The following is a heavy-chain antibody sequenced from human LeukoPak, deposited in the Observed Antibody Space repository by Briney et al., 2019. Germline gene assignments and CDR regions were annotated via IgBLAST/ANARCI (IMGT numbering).Heavy chain of an antibody. CDR1: GFTFSSYS. CDR3: ARDSQAYCSGGSCSMFDY. J-gene: IGHJ4*02. CDR2: ISSSSSYI. D-gene: IGHD2-15*01. V-gene: IGHV3-21*01. Sequence: GGSLRLSCAASGFTFSSYSMNWVRQAPGKGLEWVSSISSSSSYIYYADSVKGRFTISRHNAKNSLYLHMNSLRAEDTAVYYCARDSQAYCSGGSCSMFDYWGQGSLVTVSS.